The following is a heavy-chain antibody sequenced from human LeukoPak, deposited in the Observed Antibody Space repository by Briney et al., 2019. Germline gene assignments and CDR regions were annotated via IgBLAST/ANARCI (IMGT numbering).Heavy chain of an antibody. Sequence: GGSLRLSCVASGFTFITYSMNWVRQAPGKGLEWVSAISGSGGSTYYADSVKGRFTISRDNSKNTLYLQMNRLRAEDTAVYYCATYGGYVLGYFDYWGQGTLVTVSS. V-gene: IGHV3-23*01. D-gene: IGHD5-12*01. CDR2: ISGSGGST. CDR1: GFTFITYS. CDR3: ATYGGYVLGYFDY. J-gene: IGHJ4*02.